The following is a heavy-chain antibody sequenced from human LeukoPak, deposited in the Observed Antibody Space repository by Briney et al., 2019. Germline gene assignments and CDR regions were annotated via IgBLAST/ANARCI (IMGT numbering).Heavy chain of an antibody. J-gene: IGHJ3*02. CDR1: GGSISSYY. CDR3: AREGLGYCSGGSCSDPFDI. V-gene: IGHV4-59*01. D-gene: IGHD2-15*01. Sequence: SETLTLTCTVSGGSISSYYWSWIRQPPGKGLEWIGYIYYSGSTNYDPSLKSRVTISVDTSKNQFSLKLSSVTAADTAVYYCAREGLGYCSGGSCSDPFDIWGQGTMVTVSS. CDR2: IYYSGST.